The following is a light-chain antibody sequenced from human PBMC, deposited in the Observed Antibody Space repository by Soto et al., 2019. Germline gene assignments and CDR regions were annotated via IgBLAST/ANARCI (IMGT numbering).Light chain of an antibody. CDR2: DAS. V-gene: IGKV3-11*01. Sequence: EIVLTQSPATLSLSPGERATLSCRASQSVSSYLAWYQQKPGQAPRLLIYDASNRATGIPARFSGSGSGTDFTLTISSLEPEDFAVYYCQQRGHWPWTFGQGTKVEIK. J-gene: IGKJ1*01. CDR1: QSVSSY. CDR3: QQRGHWPWT.